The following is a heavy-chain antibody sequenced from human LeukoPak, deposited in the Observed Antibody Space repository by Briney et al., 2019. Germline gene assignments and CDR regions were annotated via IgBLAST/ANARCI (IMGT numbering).Heavy chain of an antibody. CDR1: GGTFSSYA. Sequence: SVKVSCKASGGTFSSYAISWVRQATGQGLEWMGGIIPIFGTANYAQKFQGRVTITADESTSTAYMELSSLRSEDTAVYYCARNQQLVRAYYYYMDVWGKGTTVTVSS. V-gene: IGHV1-69*01. J-gene: IGHJ6*03. CDR2: IIPIFGTA. D-gene: IGHD6-13*01. CDR3: ARNQQLVRAYYYYMDV.